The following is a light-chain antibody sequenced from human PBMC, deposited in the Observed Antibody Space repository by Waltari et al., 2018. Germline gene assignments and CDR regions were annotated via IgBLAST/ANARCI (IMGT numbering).Light chain of an antibody. CDR2: KAS. J-gene: IGKJ2*01. Sequence: DIQMTQSPSTLSASVGDRVTITCRASQITSTWLAWYQQKPGKAPKLRIYKASSLESGVPTRFSGSGSGTEFTVTISSLQPDDFATYYCQQYNSYPYTFGQGTKLEIK. CDR1: QITSTW. CDR3: QQYNSYPYT. V-gene: IGKV1-5*03.